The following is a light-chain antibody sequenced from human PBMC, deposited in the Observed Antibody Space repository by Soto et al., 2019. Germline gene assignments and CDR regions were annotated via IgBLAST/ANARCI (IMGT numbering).Light chain of an antibody. CDR3: LKAYTFHRK. J-gene: IGKJ1*01. V-gene: IGKV1-12*01. CDR2: TAS. CDR1: RNIGDR. Sequence: DLQMTQSXSSVSASVGYIFTITVRSIRNIGDRLAGFRHKPGKAPQLLIQTASTLVRETPSRFSGSGSGTDFILTINNVKPEDFATYYCLKAYTFHRKFGQGTKVDI.